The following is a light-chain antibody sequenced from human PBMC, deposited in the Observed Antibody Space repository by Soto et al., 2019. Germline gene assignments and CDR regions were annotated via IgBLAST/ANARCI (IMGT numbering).Light chain of an antibody. CDR3: ETWDSNTPWV. CDR1: SGHSCYI. J-gene: IGLJ1*01. CDR2: LEGSGSY. Sequence: QPVLTQSSSASASLGSSVKLTCTLSSGHSCYIIAWHQQQPGKAPRYLMKLEGSGSYNKGSGVPDRFSGSSSGADRYLTISNLQFEDEADYYCETWDSNTPWVFGTGTKLTVL. V-gene: IGLV4-60*02.